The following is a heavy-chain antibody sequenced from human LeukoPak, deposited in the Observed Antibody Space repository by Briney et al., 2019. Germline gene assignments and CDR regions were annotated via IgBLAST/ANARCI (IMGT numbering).Heavy chain of an antibody. D-gene: IGHD3-22*01. CDR1: GFTFSSYW. J-gene: IGHJ4*02. Sequence: GGSLRLSCAASGFTFSSYWMNWARQAPGKGLEWVGRIKSKTDGGTTDYAAPVKGRFTISRDDSKNTLYLQMNSLKTEDTAVYYCSTTYYYDSSEGYWGQGTLVTVSS. CDR3: STTYYYDSSEGY. V-gene: IGHV3-15*07. CDR2: IKSKTDGGTT.